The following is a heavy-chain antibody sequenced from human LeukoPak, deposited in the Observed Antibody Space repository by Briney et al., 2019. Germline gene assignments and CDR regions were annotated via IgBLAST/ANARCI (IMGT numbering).Heavy chain of an antibody. V-gene: IGHV4-39*07. CDR1: GGSISSSSYY. CDR3: ARDKRSRGYDY. J-gene: IGHJ4*02. CDR2: IYYSGST. Sequence: SETLSLTCTVSGGSISSSSYYWGWIRQPPGKGLGWIGSIYYSGSTYYNPSLKSRITISVDTSMNQFSLKLSSVTAADTAVYYCARDKRSRGYDYWGQGTLVTVSS. D-gene: IGHD1-26*01.